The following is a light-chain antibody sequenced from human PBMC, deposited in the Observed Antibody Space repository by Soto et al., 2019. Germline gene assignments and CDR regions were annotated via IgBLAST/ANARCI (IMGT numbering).Light chain of an antibody. V-gene: IGKV3-20*01. Sequence: EILLTQSPGTLSLSPGERATLSCRASQSVTNTYLAWYQQRPGQAPKLLMYGASTRATGIPDRFSGSGSGTDFTLTISSLEPEDVAVYYCQHYDTSPPGFSFGPGTKVEIK. CDR3: QHYDTSPPGFS. J-gene: IGKJ3*01. CDR1: QSVTNTY. CDR2: GAS.